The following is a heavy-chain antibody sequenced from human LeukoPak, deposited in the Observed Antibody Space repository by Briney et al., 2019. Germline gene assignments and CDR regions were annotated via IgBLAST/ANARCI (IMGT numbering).Heavy chain of an antibody. J-gene: IGHJ4*02. Sequence: RASVTLSFTASGYAFTDYYMEWVREAPGQGLGWMGWINPNSGGTNYAQKFQGRVTMTRDPSISTAYTVLSRLSSDDTAVYYCARVRSYCTYGVCYGDLDYWGQGTLVTVSS. V-gene: IGHV1-2*02. CDR2: INPNSGGT. D-gene: IGHD2-8*01. CDR1: GYAFTDYY. CDR3: ARVRSYCTYGVCYGDLDY.